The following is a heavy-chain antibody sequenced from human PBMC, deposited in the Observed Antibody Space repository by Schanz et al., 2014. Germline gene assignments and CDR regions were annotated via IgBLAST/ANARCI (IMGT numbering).Heavy chain of an antibody. V-gene: IGHV3-33*01. CDR2: IWNNGVTK. J-gene: IGHJ4*02. Sequence: QAQLMESGGGVVQPGTSLILSCSVSGFSLNTYGIHWFRQPAGKGLEWVAGIWNNGVTKYYADSVRGRFTISRDRFQNTLDLRMSSLRAEDTAVYYCARPTSDYGEVDYWGQGALVTVSA. CDR1: GFSLNTYG. D-gene: IGHD4-17*01. CDR3: ARPTSDYGEVDY.